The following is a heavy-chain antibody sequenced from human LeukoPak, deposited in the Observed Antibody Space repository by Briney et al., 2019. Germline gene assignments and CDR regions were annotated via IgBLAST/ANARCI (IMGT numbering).Heavy chain of an antibody. D-gene: IGHD6-13*01. J-gene: IGHJ4*02. CDR3: ARGAAGNRGLFDY. CDR1: GGSISSSSYF. Sequence: SETLSLTCTTAGGSISSSSYFWAGLRQPPGKGLGWIGRIYYSGTTYYNPSLKSRVTISLDTSKNQFSLKPSSVTAADTAVYYCARGAAGNRGLFDYWGQGTLVTVSS. CDR2: IYYSGTT. V-gene: IGHV4-39*07.